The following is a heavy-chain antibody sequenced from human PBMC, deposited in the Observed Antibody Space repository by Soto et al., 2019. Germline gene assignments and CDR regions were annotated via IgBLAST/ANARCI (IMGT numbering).Heavy chain of an antibody. V-gene: IGHV5-51*01. CDR1: GYIFSNYW. CDR2: IYPGDADT. CDR3: VRHDDIVAAGLNY. D-gene: IGHD6-13*01. Sequence: EVQLVQSGAEVKKPGESLKISCKASGYIFSNYWIGWVRQMTGKGLEWLGIIYPGDADTRYSPSFQGQVTISADKSMNTAYLQWSSLKASDTAIYYCVRHDDIVAAGLNYWGQGTLVTVSS. J-gene: IGHJ4*02.